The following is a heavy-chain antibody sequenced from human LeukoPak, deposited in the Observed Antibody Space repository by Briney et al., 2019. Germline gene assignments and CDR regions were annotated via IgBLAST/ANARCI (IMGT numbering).Heavy chain of an antibody. V-gene: IGHV3-21*01. CDR2: ISSSSSYI. Sequence: PGGSLRLSCAASGFTFSSYSMNWVRQAPGKGLEWVSSISSSSSYIYYADSVKGRFTISRDNAKNSLYLQMNSLRAEDTAVYYCARVGGGSYLGKNYWGQGTLVTVSS. CDR3: ARVGGGSYLGKNY. J-gene: IGHJ4*02. D-gene: IGHD1-26*01. CDR1: GFTFSSYS.